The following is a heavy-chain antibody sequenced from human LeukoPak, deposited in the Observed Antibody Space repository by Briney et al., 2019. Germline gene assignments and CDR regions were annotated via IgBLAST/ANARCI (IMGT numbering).Heavy chain of an antibody. CDR1: GFTFSSYS. J-gene: IGHJ4*02. D-gene: IGHD4-17*01. V-gene: IGHV3-23*01. CDR3: AKELTTERTPGVDS. CDR2: ISGSGDTT. Sequence: GGSVRLSCTASGFTFSSYSMSWVRQGPGTGLEWVSAISGSGDTTFYADSVKGRFTISRDNSKKTLYLQANSLRAEDTAVYFCAKELTTERTPGVDSWGQGTLVTVSS.